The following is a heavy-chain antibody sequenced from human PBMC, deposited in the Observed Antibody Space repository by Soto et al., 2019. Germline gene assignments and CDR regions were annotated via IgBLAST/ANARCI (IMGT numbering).Heavy chain of an antibody. V-gene: IGHV4-4*02. CDR2: IDHSGGT. J-gene: IGHJ4*02. Sequence: QVQLQESGPGLVKPSGTLSLTCAVSGDSISSHDWWSWVRQPPNKGLEWIAGIDHSGGTNYNPSLMSRATISVGNSKNQFSLKLISATAADTAVYYCVRNGYYSLDYWGQGTLVSVSS. CDR3: VRNGYYSLDY. CDR1: GDSISSHDW. D-gene: IGHD3-3*01.